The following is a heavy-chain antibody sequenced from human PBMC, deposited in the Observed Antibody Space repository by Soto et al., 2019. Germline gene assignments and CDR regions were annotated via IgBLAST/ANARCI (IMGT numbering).Heavy chain of an antibody. Sequence: EVQLVESGGGLVQPGGTLRLSCAASGFTFSSYSMNWVRQAPGKGLEWVSYISSSSSTIYYADSVKGRFTISRDNAKNSLYRQINSMRAEDTGVYYWARDKIHDYGDSYEARSVSNWFDPWGQGTLVTVSS. CDR1: GFTFSSYS. CDR3: ARDKIHDYGDSYEARSVSNWFDP. J-gene: IGHJ5*02. V-gene: IGHV3-48*01. D-gene: IGHD4-17*01. CDR2: ISSSSSTI.